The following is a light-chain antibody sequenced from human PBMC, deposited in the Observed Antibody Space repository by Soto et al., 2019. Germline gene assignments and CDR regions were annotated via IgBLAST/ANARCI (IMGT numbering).Light chain of an antibody. CDR1: QSVGTY. CDR3: QQGSNWPAT. Sequence: EIVLTQSPATLSLSPGERATLSCRASQSVGTYFAWYQQKPGQAPRLLIYDTSNSATGIPARFSGSGSGTDFALTISRLAPEDFAVYYCQQGSNWPATFGGGTKVEIK. J-gene: IGKJ4*01. V-gene: IGKV3-11*01. CDR2: DTS.